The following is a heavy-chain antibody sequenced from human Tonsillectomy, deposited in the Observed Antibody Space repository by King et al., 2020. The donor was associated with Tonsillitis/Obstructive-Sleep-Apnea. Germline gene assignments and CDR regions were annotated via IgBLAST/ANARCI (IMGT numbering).Heavy chain of an antibody. Sequence: VQLVESGGGLVKPGGSLRLSCAASGFTFSNAWMNWVRQATGKGLEWVGRIKSKTDGGTTDYAAPVKGRFTISRDDSKNTLYLQMNSLKIEDTAVYYSTTEFYYGSGSYKAPGGGMVVWRQGTTVTVSS. D-gene: IGHD3-10*01. CDR1: GFTFSNAW. J-gene: IGHJ6*02. CDR3: TTEFYYGSGSYKAPGGGMVV. CDR2: IKSKTDGGTT. V-gene: IGHV3-15*07.